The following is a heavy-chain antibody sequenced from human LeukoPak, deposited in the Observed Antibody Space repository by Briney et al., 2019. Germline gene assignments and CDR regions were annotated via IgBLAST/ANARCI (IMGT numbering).Heavy chain of an antibody. J-gene: IGHJ5*02. D-gene: IGHD2-15*01. Sequence: AAVKVSCKASGYSFSCYGITWVRQAPGQGLGWMGWISAYNGNTNYAQKLQGRVTLTTDTSTSTAYMELRSLRSDDTAVYYCAREGYCSGGTCYSTMNWFDPWGQGTLVTVSS. CDR1: GYSFSCYG. V-gene: IGHV1-18*01. CDR2: ISAYNGNT. CDR3: AREGYCSGGTCYSTMNWFDP.